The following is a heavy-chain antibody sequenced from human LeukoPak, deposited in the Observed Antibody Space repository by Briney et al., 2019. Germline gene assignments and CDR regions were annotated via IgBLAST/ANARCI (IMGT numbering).Heavy chain of an antibody. CDR2: IWYDGSNK. CDR3: VGATLRTHFDY. J-gene: IGHJ4*02. CDR1: GFTFSSYT. V-gene: IGHV3-33*08. Sequence: GGSLRLSCAASGFTFSSYTMGWVRQAPGKGLEWVAVIWYDGSNKYYADSVKGRFTISRDNSKNTLYLQMNSLRAEDTAVYYCVGATLRTHFDYWGQGTLVTVSS. D-gene: IGHD4-17*01.